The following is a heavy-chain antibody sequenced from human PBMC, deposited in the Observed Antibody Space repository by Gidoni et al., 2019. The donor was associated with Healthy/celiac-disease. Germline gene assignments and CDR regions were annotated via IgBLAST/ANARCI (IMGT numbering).Heavy chain of an antibody. CDR1: GWSFSGYY. V-gene: IGHV4-34*02. Sequence: QVQLQQWGAGLLTPSETLSLTCAVYGWSFSGYYWRWIRQPPGKGLERIGEITHSGSTNYNPSLKSRVTISVDTSKNQFSLKLSSVTAADTAVYYCAAPYYYDSSGYYYHWGQGTLVTVSS. CDR2: ITHSGST. D-gene: IGHD3-22*01. CDR3: AAPYYYDSSGYYYH. J-gene: IGHJ5*02.